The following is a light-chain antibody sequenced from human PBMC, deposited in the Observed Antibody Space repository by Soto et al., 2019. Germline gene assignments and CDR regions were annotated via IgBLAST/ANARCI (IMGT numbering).Light chain of an antibody. V-gene: IGKV3-20*01. J-gene: IGKJ3*01. Sequence: IALTQSPGTLSLSPGERATLSCRASQSVSSSYLAWYQQKPGQAPRLLIYGASSRATGIPDRFSGSGSGTEFTLTISRLEPADFAVYYCQQYGSSPASFTFGPGTKVEIK. CDR1: QSVSSSY. CDR2: GAS. CDR3: QQYGSSPASFT.